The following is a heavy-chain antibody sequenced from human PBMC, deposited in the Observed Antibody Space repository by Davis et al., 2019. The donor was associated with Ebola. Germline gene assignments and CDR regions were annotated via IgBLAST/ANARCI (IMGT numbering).Heavy chain of an antibody. J-gene: IGHJ5*02. CDR3: ARAVGATTVWFDP. CDR1: GGSFSGYY. CDR2: INHSGST. D-gene: IGHD1-26*01. V-gene: IGHV4-34*01. Sequence: MPSETLSLTCAVYGGSFSGYYWSWIRQPPGKGLEWIGEINHSGSTNYNPSLKSRVTISVATSKNQFSLKLSSVTAADTAVYYCARAVGATTVWFDPWGQGTLVTVSS.